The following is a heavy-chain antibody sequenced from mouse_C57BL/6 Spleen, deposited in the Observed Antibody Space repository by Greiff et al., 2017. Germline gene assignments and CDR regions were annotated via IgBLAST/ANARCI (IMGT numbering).Heavy chain of an antibody. CDR3: ARGLGSSPFAY. Sequence: QVHVKQSGAELVRPGTSVKMSCKASGYTFTNYWIGWAKQRPGHGLEWIGDIYPGGGYTNYNEKFKGKATLTADKSSSTAYMQFSSLTSEDSAIYYCARGLGSSPFAYWGQGTLVTVSA. J-gene: IGHJ3*01. V-gene: IGHV1-63*01. CDR2: IYPGGGYT. D-gene: IGHD1-1*01. CDR1: GYTFTNYW.